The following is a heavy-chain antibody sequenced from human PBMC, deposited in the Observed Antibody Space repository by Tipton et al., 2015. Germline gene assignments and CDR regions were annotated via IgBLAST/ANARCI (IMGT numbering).Heavy chain of an antibody. CDR1: GLTVSKSY. Sequence: SLRLSCAASGLTVSKSYMNWVRQAPGKGLEWVSSISTTSRYIYYLDSVKGRFTISRDNAKSSLYLEMNRLRDDDTAMYYCARGPPPPRYFGTIDSWGQGSMVAVSS. CDR2: ISTTSRYI. D-gene: IGHD1-7*01. CDR3: ARGPPPPRYFGTIDS. V-gene: IGHV3-21*01. J-gene: IGHJ4*02.